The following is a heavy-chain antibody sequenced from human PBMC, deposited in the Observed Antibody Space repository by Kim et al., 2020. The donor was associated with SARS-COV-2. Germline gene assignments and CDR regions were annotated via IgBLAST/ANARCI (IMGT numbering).Heavy chain of an antibody. CDR3: ARDLWRRSGSYPAWYYGMDV. D-gene: IGHD1-26*01. CDR1: GYTFTSYG. J-gene: IGHJ6*02. V-gene: IGHV1-18*04. CDR2: ISAYNGNT. Sequence: ASVKVSCKASGYTFTSYGISWVRQAPGQGLEWMGWISAYNGNTNYAQKLQGRVTMTTDTSTSTAYMELRSLRSDDTAVYYCARDLWRRSGSYPAWYYGMDVWGQGTTVTVSS.